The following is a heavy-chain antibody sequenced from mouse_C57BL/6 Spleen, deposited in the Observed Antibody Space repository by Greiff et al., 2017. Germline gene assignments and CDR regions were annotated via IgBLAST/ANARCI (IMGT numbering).Heavy chain of an antibody. Sequence: LVASGGGLVKPGGSLKLSCAASGFTFSSYAMSWVRQTPEKRLEWVATISDGGSYTYYPDNVKGRFTISRDNAKNNLYLQMSHLKSEDTAMYYCARGSSYGMDYWGQGTSVTVSA. CDR2: ISDGGSYT. V-gene: IGHV5-4*01. D-gene: IGHD1-1*01. J-gene: IGHJ4*01. CDR3: ARGSSYGMDY. CDR1: GFTFSSYA.